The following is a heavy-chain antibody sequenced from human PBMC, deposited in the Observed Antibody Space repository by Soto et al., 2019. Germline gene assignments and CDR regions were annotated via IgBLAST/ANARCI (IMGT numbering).Heavy chain of an antibody. Sequence: YYYVCWIRLHTGKGLEWIGNIYYSGNTYYNPSLKSRLIISIDKSKNQFSLKVGSVTAADTAVYHCPSSSLYPLAARGQSTTGT. CDR3: PSSSLYPLAA. CDR1: YYY. D-gene: IGHD3-16*01. CDR2: IYYSGNT. V-gene: IGHV4-30-4*06. J-gene: IGHJ6*02.